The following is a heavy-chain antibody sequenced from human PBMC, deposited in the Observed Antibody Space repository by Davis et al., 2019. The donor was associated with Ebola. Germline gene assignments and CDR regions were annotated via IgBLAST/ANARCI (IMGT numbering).Heavy chain of an antibody. J-gene: IGHJ6*02. CDR1: GYTFTGYY. Sequence: ASVKVSCKASGYTFTGYYMHWVRQAPGQGLEWMGWINPNSGGTNYAQKFQGWVTMTRDTSISTAYMELSRLRSDDTAVYYCARDVGHDYSNYIPGLMDVWGQGTTVTVSS. CDR2: INPNSGGT. CDR3: ARDVGHDYSNYIPGLMDV. D-gene: IGHD4-11*01. V-gene: IGHV1-2*04.